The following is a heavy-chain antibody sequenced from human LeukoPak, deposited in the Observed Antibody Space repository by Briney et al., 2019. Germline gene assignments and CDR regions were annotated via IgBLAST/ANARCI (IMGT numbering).Heavy chain of an antibody. V-gene: IGHV4-59*01. CDR3: ARVPRTRDAFDI. CDR2: IYYSGST. D-gene: IGHD2-15*01. J-gene: IGHJ3*02. Sequence: SETLSLTCTVSGGSISSYYWSWIRQPPGEGLEWIGYIYYSGSTNYNPSLKSRVTISVDTSKNQFSLKLSSVTAADTAVYYCARVPRTRDAFDIWGQGTMVTVSS. CDR1: GGSISSYY.